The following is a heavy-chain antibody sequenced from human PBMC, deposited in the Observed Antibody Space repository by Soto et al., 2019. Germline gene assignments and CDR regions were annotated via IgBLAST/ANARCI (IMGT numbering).Heavy chain of an antibody. CDR1: GGSFSGYD. J-gene: IGHJ4*02. V-gene: IGHV4-34*01. Sequence: SETLSLTCAVYGGSFSGYDWSWIRQPPGKGLEWIGVIYHSGSTNYNPSLKSRVTISVDTSKNQFSLKLSSVTAADTAVYYCARGSPLLRFLLRHWGQGTLVTVSS. D-gene: IGHD3-3*01. CDR2: IYHSGST. CDR3: ARGSPLLRFLLRH.